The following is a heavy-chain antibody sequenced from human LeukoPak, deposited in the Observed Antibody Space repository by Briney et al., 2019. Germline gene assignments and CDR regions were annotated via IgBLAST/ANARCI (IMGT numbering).Heavy chain of an antibody. D-gene: IGHD2-15*01. CDR2: INPISGGT. J-gene: IGHJ4*02. V-gene: IGHV1-2*02. Sequence: GALVKVSCKASGYTFTGYYMHGVRQAPGQGREWMGWINPISGGTKYAQKFQGRVTMTRDTSSSTAYMELSRLRSDDTAVYYCARAECSSGSCSNNYWGQGTLVTVSS. CDR1: GYTFTGYY. CDR3: ARAECSSGSCSNNY.